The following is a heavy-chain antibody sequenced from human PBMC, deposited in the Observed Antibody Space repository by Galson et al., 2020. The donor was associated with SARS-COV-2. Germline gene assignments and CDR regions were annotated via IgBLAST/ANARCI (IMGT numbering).Heavy chain of an antibody. CDR3: AKDSFLLSVTPWCFDY. CDR1: GFTFSSYA. J-gene: IGHJ4*02. Sequence: GGSLRLSCAASGFTFSSYAMSWVRQAPGKGLEWVSAISGSGGSTYYADSVKGRFTISRDNSKNTLYLQMNSLRAEDTAVYYCAKDSFLLSVTPWCFDYWGQGTLVTVSS. V-gene: IGHV3-23*01. D-gene: IGHD2-15*01. CDR2: ISGSGGST.